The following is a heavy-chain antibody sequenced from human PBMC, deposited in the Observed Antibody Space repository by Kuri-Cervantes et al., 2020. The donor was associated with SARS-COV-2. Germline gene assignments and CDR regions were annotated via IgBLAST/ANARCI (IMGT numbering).Heavy chain of an antibody. J-gene: IGHJ4*02. CDR3: TTLIDY. V-gene: IGHV3-73*01. Sequence: GESLKISCAASGFTFSSYAMHWVRQASGKGLEWVGRVRGKANNYATAYAASVKGRFTISRDDSKNTAYLQTNSLKTEDTAVYYCTTLIDYWGQGALVTVSS. CDR1: GFTFSSYA. CDR2: VRGKANNYAT.